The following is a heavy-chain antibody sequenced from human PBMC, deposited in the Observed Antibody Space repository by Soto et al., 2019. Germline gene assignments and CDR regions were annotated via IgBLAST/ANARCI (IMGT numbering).Heavy chain of an antibody. CDR1: GGSISSSSYY. CDR3: ASSVVTGGYFDY. CDR2: IYYSGST. V-gene: IGHV4-39*01. Sequence: PSETLSLTCTVSGGSISSSSYYWGWIRQPPGKGLEWIGSIYYSGSTYYNPSLKSRVTISVDTSKNQFSLKLSSVTAADTAVYYCASSVVTGGYFDYWGQGTLVTLSS. D-gene: IGHD1-26*01. J-gene: IGHJ4*02.